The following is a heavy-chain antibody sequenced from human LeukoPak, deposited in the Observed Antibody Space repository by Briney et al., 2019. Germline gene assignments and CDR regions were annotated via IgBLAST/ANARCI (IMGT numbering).Heavy chain of an antibody. CDR1: GGSISSSSYY. CDR3: ARLEGGYSWIDP. CDR2: IYYTGST. V-gene: IGHV4-39*01. Sequence: SETLSLTCTVSGGSISSSSYYWGWIRQPPGKGLEWIVTIYYTGSTYDNPSLKSRVTISVDTSRNQFSLKLSPVTAADTAVYYCARLEGGYSWIDPWGQGTLVTVSS. D-gene: IGHD1-1*01. J-gene: IGHJ5*02.